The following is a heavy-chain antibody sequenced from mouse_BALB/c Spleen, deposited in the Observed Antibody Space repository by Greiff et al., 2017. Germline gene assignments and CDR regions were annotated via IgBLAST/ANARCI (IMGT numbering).Heavy chain of an antibody. CDR2: INPSTGYT. CDR1: GYTFTSYW. V-gene: IGHV1-7*01. D-gene: IGHD2-1*01. Sequence: VKLMESGAELAKPGASVKMSCKASGYTFTSYWMHWVKQRPGQGLEWIGYINPSTGYTEYNQKFKDKATLTADKSSSTAYMQLSSLTSEDSAVYYCARSNGNYWFAYWGQGTLVTVSA. J-gene: IGHJ3*01. CDR3: ARSNGNYWFAY.